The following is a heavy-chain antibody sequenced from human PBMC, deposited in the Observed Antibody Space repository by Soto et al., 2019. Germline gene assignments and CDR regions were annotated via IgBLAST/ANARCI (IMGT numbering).Heavy chain of an antibody. J-gene: IGHJ5*02. CDR2: IYYSGST. CDR3: ARAASDYVWGSYRYGGFDP. D-gene: IGHD3-16*02. Sequence: QVQLQESGPGLVKPSQTLSLTCTVSGGSISSGGYYWSWIRQHPGKGLEWIGYIYYSGSTYYNPSLKSRGTISVDTSKNQFSLKLSSVTAADTAVYYCARAASDYVWGSYRYGGFDPWGQGTLVTVSS. CDR1: GGSISSGGYY. V-gene: IGHV4-31*03.